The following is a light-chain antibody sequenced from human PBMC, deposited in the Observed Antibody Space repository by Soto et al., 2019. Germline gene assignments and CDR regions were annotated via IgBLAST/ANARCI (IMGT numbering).Light chain of an antibody. CDR3: SSYSSSSTRV. V-gene: IGLV2-14*03. CDR1: SSDVGTYNY. CDR2: DVS. Sequence: QSVLTQPASVSGSPGQSITISCTGTSSDVGTYNYVSWYQQHPDKAPKLIIYDVSHRPSGVSDRFSGSKSGSTASLTISGLQAEDEADYYCSSYSSSSTRVFGGGTKPHRP. J-gene: IGLJ2*01.